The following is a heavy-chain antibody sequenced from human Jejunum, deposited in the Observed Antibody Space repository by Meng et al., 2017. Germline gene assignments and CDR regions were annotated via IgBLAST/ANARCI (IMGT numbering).Heavy chain of an antibody. CDR3: AHRLGLSGRNWDVGYFDY. V-gene: IGHV2-5*02. J-gene: IGHJ4*02. D-gene: IGHD1-1*01. CDR2: IYWDDDK. CDR1: GFSISTTGVG. Sequence: QITLKEPGPTRVTPTQTLTLTCTFSGFSISTTGVGVGWIRQPPGKALDYLALIYWDDDKRYSPSLKSRLTIAKDTSKNQVVLTMTNMDPVDTATYFCAHRLGLSGRNWDVGYFDYWGQGALVTVSS.